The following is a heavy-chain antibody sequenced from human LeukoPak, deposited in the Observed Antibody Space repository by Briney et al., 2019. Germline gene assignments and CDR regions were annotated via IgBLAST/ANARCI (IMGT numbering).Heavy chain of an antibody. V-gene: IGHV3-23*01. D-gene: IGHD3-10*01. CDR1: GFTFSNSD. CDR3: AKRASGSYIDY. CDR2: INCIGDKM. Sequence: GGSLRLSCAASGFTFSNSDMRWVRQAPGKGREWVSTINCIGDKMYYAYSVKGRFTISRDNCKNTLYLQMSSLRAEDTGVYYCAKRASGSYIDYWGQGTLVTVSS. J-gene: IGHJ4*02.